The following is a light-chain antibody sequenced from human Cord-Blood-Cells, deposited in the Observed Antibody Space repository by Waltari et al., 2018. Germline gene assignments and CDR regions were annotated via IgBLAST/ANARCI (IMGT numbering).Light chain of an antibody. V-gene: IGLV2-23*01. J-gene: IGLJ3*02. CDR3: CSYAGSSTWV. CDR2: EGS. CDR1: SSDVGSYNL. Sequence: QSALTQPASVSGSPGQSITISCTGTSSDVGSYNLVSWYQQPPGKAPQLMIYEGSKRPSGVSSRFAGSKAGNTASLTISGLKAEDEADYYCCSYAGSSTWVFGGGTKLTVL.